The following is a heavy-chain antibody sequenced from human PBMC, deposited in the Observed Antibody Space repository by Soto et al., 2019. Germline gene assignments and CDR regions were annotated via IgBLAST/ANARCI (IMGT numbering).Heavy chain of an antibody. Sequence: QVQLVESGGGLVKPGGSLRLSCAASGFTFSDYYMSWIRQAPGKGLEWVSYISSSSSYTNYADSVKGRFTISRDNAKNSLYLQMNSLRAEDTAVYYCARDFGGYNWNPPTDYWGQGTLVTVSS. CDR3: ARDFGGYNWNPPTDY. CDR2: ISSSSSYT. CDR1: GFTFSDYY. V-gene: IGHV3-11*06. D-gene: IGHD1-20*01. J-gene: IGHJ4*02.